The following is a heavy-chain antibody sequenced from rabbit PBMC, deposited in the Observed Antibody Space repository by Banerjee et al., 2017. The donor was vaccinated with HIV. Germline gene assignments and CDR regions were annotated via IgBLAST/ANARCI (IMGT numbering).Heavy chain of an antibody. J-gene: IGHJ4*01. CDR2: IYGGSSGST. D-gene: IGHD2-1*01. V-gene: IGHV1S45*01. CDR1: GFSFSSSYY. Sequence: QEQLEESGGDLVKPEGSLTLTCTASGFSFSSSYYMCWVRQAPGKGLEWIACIYGGSSGSTCYASWAKGRFTISKTSSTTMTLQMTSLTAADTATYFCARGGNIFGGDDYGDSNLWGPGTLVTV. CDR3: ARGGNIFGGDDYGDSNL.